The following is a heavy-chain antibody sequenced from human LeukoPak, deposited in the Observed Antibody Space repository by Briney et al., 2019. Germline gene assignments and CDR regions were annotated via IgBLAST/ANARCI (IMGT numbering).Heavy chain of an antibody. CDR2: IKQDGSDK. J-gene: IGHJ4*01. V-gene: IGHV3-7*01. D-gene: IGHD2-8*01. CDR1: GFTISSYW. CDR3: ARDSAVSSFDY. Sequence: PGGSLRLSCAASGFTISSYWMSWVRQAPGKGLEWVANIKQDGSDKYYVDSVKGRFTISRDNAKNSLYLQMNSLSAEDTAVYYCARDSAVSSFDYWGRNPGHRLL.